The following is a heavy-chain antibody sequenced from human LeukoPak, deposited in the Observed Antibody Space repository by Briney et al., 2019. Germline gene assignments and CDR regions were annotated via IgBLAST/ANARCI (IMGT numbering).Heavy chain of an antibody. Sequence: GGPLRLSCAASGFTFSSYGMSWVRQAPGKGLEWVSAMSGGGGSTFYADSVKGRFTIPRDNAKNSLYLQMNSLRAEDTAVYYCARAVAGTGSDYWGQGTLVTVSS. J-gene: IGHJ4*02. CDR1: GFTFSSYG. CDR3: ARAVAGTGSDY. D-gene: IGHD6-19*01. V-gene: IGHV3-23*01. CDR2: MSGGGGST.